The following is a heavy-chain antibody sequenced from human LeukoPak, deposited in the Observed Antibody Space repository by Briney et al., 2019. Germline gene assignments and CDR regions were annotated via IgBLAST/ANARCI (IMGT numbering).Heavy chain of an antibody. CDR1: GFTFSSYA. J-gene: IGHJ3*02. CDR2: ISGNGGSI. D-gene: IGHD2-15*01. V-gene: IGHV3-23*01. Sequence: GGCLRLSCAASGFTFSSYAMSWVRQAPGKGLEWVSLISGNGGSIVYADSVRGRFTISRDNSKNTFYLQMNSLRAEDTALYYCARYWDPRVRTFDIWGQGTVVTVSS. CDR3: ARYWDPRVRTFDI.